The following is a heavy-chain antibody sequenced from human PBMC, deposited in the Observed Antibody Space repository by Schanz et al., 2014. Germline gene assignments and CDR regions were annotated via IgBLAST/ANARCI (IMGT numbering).Heavy chain of an antibody. CDR3: VRVSYADPRLDRGMDRDIDY. CDR2: ISTSGTYM. CDR1: GFAFSSFA. V-gene: IGHV3-21*01. D-gene: IGHD2-2*01. Sequence: EVQLMESGGGLVKPGGSLRLSCVASGFAFSSFAMTWVRQAPGRGLEWVSSISTSGTYMYIADSLKGRLTISRDDAKNSRYLQMNNLRDEDTAVYYCVRVSYADPRLDRGMDRDIDYWGQGTLVTVSS. J-gene: IGHJ4*02.